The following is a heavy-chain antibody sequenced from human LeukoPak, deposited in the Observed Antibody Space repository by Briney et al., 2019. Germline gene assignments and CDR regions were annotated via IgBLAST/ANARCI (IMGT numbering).Heavy chain of an antibody. J-gene: IGHJ4*02. CDR2: ITSNGGRT. Sequence: PGGSLRLSCAASGFTFSSYSVHWVRQAPGKGLEYVSAITSNGGRTYYANSVKGRFTISRDNSKNTLYLQMGTLRAEDMAVYYCARWGGRYPFDYWGQGTLVTVSS. CDR1: GFTFSSYS. D-gene: IGHD3-16*02. CDR3: ARWGGRYPFDY. V-gene: IGHV3-64*01.